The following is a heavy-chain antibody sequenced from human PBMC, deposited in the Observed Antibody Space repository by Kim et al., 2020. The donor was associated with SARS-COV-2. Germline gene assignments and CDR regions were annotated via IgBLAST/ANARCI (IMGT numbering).Heavy chain of an antibody. V-gene: IGHV3-11*01. Sequence: GGSLRLSCAASGFTFSDYYMSWIRQAPGKGLEWVSYISSSGSTIYYADSVKGRFTISRDNAKNSLYLQMNSLRAEDTAVYYCARTYYDSSGRRGAFDIWGQGTMVTVSS. CDR3: ARTYYDSSGRRGAFDI. J-gene: IGHJ3*02. CDR2: ISSSGSTI. D-gene: IGHD3-22*01. CDR1: GFTFSDYY.